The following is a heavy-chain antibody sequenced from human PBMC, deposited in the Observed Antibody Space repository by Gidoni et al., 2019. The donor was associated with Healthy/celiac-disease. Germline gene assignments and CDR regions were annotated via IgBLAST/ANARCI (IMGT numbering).Heavy chain of an antibody. CDR2: ISSSSSYI. J-gene: IGHJ4*02. D-gene: IGHD6-13*01. CDR3: AQLYSSSWNGGYFDY. CDR1: VFRFSSYS. V-gene: IGHV3-21*01. Sequence: EVQLVESGGGLVKPGRSLRLSCSASVFRFSSYSMNWVRQDPGKGLEWVSSISSSSSYIYYADSVKGRFTISRDNAKNSLYLQMNILRAEDTAVYYCAQLYSSSWNGGYFDYWGQGTLVTVSS.